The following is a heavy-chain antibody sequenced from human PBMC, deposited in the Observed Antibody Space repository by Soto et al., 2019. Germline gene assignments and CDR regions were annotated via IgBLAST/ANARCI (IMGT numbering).Heavy chain of an antibody. V-gene: IGHV1-46*01. D-gene: IGHD1-1*01. CDR1: GYTFTSYY. CDR2: ISPSGDST. J-gene: IGHJ4*02. Sequence: ASVKVSCKASGYTFTSYYMHWVRQAPGQGLEWMGIISPSGDSTTYAQKFQGRVTMSSYTSTSTVYMELSSLRSEDTAVYYCGRGGTGTIDYWGQGTVVT. CDR3: GRGGTGTIDY.